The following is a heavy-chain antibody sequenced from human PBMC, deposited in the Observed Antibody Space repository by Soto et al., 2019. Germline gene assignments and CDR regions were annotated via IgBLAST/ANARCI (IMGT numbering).Heavy chain of an antibody. V-gene: IGHV2-26*01. CDR1: GFSLSNARMG. J-gene: IGHJ4*02. CDR3: ARRVDSSGYYTNDY. Sequence: QVTLKESGPVLVKPTETLTLTCTVSGFSLSNARMGVSWIRQPPGKALEWLAHIFSNDEKSYSTSLKSRLTISKDTSKSQVVHTMTNMDPMDTATYYCARRVDSSGYYTNDYWGQGTLVTVSS. D-gene: IGHD3-22*01. CDR2: IFSNDEK.